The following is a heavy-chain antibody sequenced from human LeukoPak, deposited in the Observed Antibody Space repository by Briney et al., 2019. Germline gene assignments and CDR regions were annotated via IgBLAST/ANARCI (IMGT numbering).Heavy chain of an antibody. Sequence: SEPLSLTCAVYGASFSGYYWSWIRQPPGKGLEWSGEIKHSGGTNYKLSIKSRVTISVDTSNNQVSLKLSSVPAADTAVYYCARGGYGDFRLDYWGQGTLLAVSS. CDR3: ARGGYGDFRLDY. D-gene: IGHD4-17*01. J-gene: IGHJ4*02. CDR2: IKHSGGT. CDR1: GASFSGYY. V-gene: IGHV4-34*01.